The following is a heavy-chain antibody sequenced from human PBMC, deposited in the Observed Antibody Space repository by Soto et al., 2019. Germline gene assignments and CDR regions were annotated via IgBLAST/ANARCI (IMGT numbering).Heavy chain of an antibody. D-gene: IGHD3-10*01. CDR1: GFTFSSYA. Sequence: GGSLRLSCAASGFTFSSYAMHWVRQAPGKGLEWVAVISYDGGNKYYADSVKGRFTISRDNSKNTLYLQMNSLRAEDTAVYYCAREVFTAMVRGATYYFDYWGQGTLVTVSS. CDR3: AREVFTAMVRGATYYFDY. J-gene: IGHJ4*02. V-gene: IGHV3-30-3*01. CDR2: ISYDGGNK.